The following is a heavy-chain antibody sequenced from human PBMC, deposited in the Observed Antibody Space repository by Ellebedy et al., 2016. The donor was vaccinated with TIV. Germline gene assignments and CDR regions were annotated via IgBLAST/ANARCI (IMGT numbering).Heavy chain of an antibody. CDR1: GFTFSGYA. V-gene: IGHV3-23*01. D-gene: IGHD3-10*01. Sequence: GESLKISCAASGFTFSGYAMNWVRQAPGKGLEWVSAISGSGGSTYYVDSVKGRFTISRDNSKNTLYLQMNSLRAEDTAVYYCAKDRQGSYFDYWGQGILVTVSS. CDR2: ISGSGGST. J-gene: IGHJ4*02. CDR3: AKDRQGSYFDY.